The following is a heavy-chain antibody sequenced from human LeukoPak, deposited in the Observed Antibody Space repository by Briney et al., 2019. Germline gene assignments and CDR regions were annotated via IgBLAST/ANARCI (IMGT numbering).Heavy chain of an antibody. CDR2: INPSGGST. V-gene: IGHV1-46*01. CDR3: ARDPAVSGSWSEFDY. J-gene: IGHJ4*02. CDR1: GYTFTSYY. D-gene: IGHD6-13*01. Sequence: GASVKVSCKASGYTFTSYYMHWVRQAPGQGLEWMGIINPSGGSTSYAQKFQGRVTMTRDTSTSTVYMELSSLRSEDTAVYYCARDPAVSGSWSEFDYWGQGTLVTVSS.